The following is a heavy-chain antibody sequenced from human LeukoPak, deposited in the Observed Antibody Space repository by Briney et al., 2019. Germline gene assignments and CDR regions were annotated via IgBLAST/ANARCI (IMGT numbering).Heavy chain of an antibody. Sequence: GRSLRLSCAASGFTFSSYGMLWVRQAPGKGLEWVAVISYDGSNKYYADSVKGRFTISRDNSKNTLYLQMNSLRAEDTAVYYCARDYCSGGSCYFPDGYFDYWGQGTLVTVSS. D-gene: IGHD2-15*01. V-gene: IGHV3-30*03. CDR2: ISYDGSNK. CDR3: ARDYCSGGSCYFPDGYFDY. CDR1: GFTFSSYG. J-gene: IGHJ4*02.